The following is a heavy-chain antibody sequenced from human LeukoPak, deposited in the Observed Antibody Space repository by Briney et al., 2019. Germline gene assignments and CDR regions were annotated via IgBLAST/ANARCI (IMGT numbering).Heavy chain of an antibody. CDR2: INPNSGGT. D-gene: IGHD6-19*01. CDR3: ARGDWIAVAGDY. CDR1: GYTFTGYY. V-gene: IGHV1-2*02. Sequence: ASVKVSCKASGYTFTGYYMHWVRQAPGQGLEWMGWINPNSGGTNYAQKFQGRVTTTRDTSISTAYMELSRLRSDDTAVYYCARGDWIAVAGDYWGQGTLVTVSS. J-gene: IGHJ4*02.